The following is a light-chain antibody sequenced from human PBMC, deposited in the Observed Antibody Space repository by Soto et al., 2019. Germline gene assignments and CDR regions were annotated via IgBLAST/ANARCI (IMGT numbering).Light chain of an antibody. CDR3: SSYTSSTNYV. Sequence: QSALTQPASVSGSPGQSITISCTGASSDVGNCNCVSWYQQHPGKAPKLMIYEVSYRPSGISNRFSGSKSGNTASLTISGLQAEDEADYYCSSYTSSTNYVFGTGTKLTVL. J-gene: IGLJ1*01. CDR1: SSDVGNCNC. V-gene: IGLV2-14*01. CDR2: EVS.